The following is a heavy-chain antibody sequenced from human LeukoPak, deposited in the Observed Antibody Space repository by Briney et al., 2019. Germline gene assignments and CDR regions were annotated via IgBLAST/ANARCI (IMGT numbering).Heavy chain of an antibody. CDR3: ATVGKGVVVITGNWFDP. V-gene: IGHV1-24*01. CDR2: FDPEDGET. D-gene: IGHD3-22*01. CDR1: GYTLTELS. J-gene: IGHJ5*02. Sequence: GASVKVSCKVSGYTLTELSMPWVRQAPGKGLEWMGGFDPEDGETIYAQKFQGRVTMTEDTSTDTAYMELSSLRSEDTAVYYCATVGKGVVVITGNWFDPWGQGTLVTVSS.